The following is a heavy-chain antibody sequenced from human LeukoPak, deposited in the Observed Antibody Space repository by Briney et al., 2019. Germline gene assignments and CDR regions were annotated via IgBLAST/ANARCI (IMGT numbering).Heavy chain of an antibody. D-gene: IGHD4-17*01. CDR2: ISYDGSNK. CDR1: GFTFSSYA. Sequence: GGSLRLSCAASGFTFSSYAMSWVRQAPGKGLEWVAVISYDGSNKYYADSVKGRFTISRDNSKNTLYLQMNSLRAEDTAVYYCARAETTVTTFDYWGQGTLVTVSS. CDR3: ARAETTVTTFDY. J-gene: IGHJ4*02. V-gene: IGHV3-30-3*01.